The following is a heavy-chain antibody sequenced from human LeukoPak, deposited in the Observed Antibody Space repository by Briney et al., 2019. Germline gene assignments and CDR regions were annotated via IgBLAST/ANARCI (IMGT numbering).Heavy chain of an antibody. CDR1: GGSISGYY. CDR2: IYYSGST. D-gene: IGHD5-12*01. J-gene: IGHJ4*02. CDR3: EKVRVNIVATNDWYFDY. Sequence: SETLSLTCTVSGGSISGYYWSCIRQPPGKGLEWLGYIYYSGSTNYNPSLKSRVTMSVDTPKNQFSLKLSSVTAADTAVYYCEKVRVNIVATNDWYFDYWGQGTLVTVSS. V-gene: IGHV4-59*01.